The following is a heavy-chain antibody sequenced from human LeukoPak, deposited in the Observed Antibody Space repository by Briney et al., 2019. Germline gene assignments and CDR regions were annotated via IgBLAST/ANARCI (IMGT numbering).Heavy chain of an antibody. Sequence: PGGSLRLACAGSGFTVSSNYMSWVRQAPGKGLEWVSVIYSGGTTYYADSVKGRFTISRDNAKNSLYLQMNSLRVEDTAVYYCVRVGTSFDIWGQGTMVTVSS. V-gene: IGHV3-66*01. CDR1: GFTVSSNY. D-gene: IGHD7-27*01. J-gene: IGHJ3*02. CDR3: VRVGTSFDI. CDR2: IYSGGTT.